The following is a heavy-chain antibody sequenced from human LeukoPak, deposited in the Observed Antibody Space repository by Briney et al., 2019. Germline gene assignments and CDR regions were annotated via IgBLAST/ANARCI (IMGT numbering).Heavy chain of an antibody. CDR1: GFKLYIYA. CDR2: IYSGGST. J-gene: IGHJ6*02. V-gene: IGHV3-53*01. Sequence: GGSLRLSCAASGFKLYIYAMSWVRQAPGKGLEWVSVIYSGGSTYYADSVKGRFTISRDNSKNTLYLQMNSLRAEDTAVYYCARLRPGMDVWGQGTTVTVSS. CDR3: ARLRPGMDV.